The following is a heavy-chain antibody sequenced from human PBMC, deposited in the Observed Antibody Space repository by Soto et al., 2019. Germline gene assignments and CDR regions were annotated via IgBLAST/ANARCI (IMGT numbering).Heavy chain of an antibody. J-gene: IGHJ5*01. CDR2: INSDGSDT. CDR1: GFTFFAYW. D-gene: IGHD4-17*01. CDR3: AKEGAYGDYAGENWFDS. Sequence: EVQLVESGGGLVQPGGSLRLSCAASGFTFFAYWIHWVRQVPGKGLVWVSRINSDGSDTSYADSVRGRFTIARDNSKNTVYLQMNSLTAEDTAVYYCAKEGAYGDYAGENWFDSWGQGSLVTVSS. V-gene: IGHV3-74*01.